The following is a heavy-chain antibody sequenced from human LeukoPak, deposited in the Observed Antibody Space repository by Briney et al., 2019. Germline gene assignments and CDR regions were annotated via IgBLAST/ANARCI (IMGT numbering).Heavy chain of an antibody. CDR2: INHSGST. Sequence: SETLSLTCAVYGGSFSGYYWSWIRQPPGKGLEWIGEINHSGSTNYNPSLKSRVTISVDTSKNQFSLKLSSVTAADTAVYYCARQVAGYYGSGSYYSWGQGTLVTVSS. J-gene: IGHJ5*02. CDR3: ARQVAGYYGSGSYYS. CDR1: GGSFSGYY. D-gene: IGHD3-10*01. V-gene: IGHV4-34*01.